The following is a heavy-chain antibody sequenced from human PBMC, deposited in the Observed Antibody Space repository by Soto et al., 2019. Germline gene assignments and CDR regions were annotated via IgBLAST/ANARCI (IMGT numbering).Heavy chain of an antibody. V-gene: IGHV3-30-3*01. Sequence: QVQLVESGGGVVQPGRSLRLSCAASGFTFSSYAMHWVRQAPGKGLEWVAVISYDGSNKYYADSVKGRFTISRDNSKNTLYMQRNSQRAEDTAVYYCARERSYGQLVWWFDPWGQGTLVTVSS. D-gene: IGHD5-18*01. CDR3: ARERSYGQLVWWFDP. CDR2: ISYDGSNK. CDR1: GFTFSSYA. J-gene: IGHJ5*02.